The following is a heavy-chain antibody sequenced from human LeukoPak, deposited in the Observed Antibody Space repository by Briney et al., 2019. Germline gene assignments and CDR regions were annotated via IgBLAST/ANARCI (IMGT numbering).Heavy chain of an antibody. D-gene: IGHD2-15*01. Sequence: ASVKVSCKASGGTFSSYAISWVRQAPGQGLEWMGRIIPILGIANYAQKFQGRVTITADKSTSTAYMELSSLRSEDTAVYYCARDIEVVVAAHPPIYYYYGMDVWGQGTTVTVSS. CDR3: ARDIEVVVAAHPPIYYYYGMDV. J-gene: IGHJ6*02. CDR1: GGTFSSYA. CDR2: IIPILGIA. V-gene: IGHV1-69*04.